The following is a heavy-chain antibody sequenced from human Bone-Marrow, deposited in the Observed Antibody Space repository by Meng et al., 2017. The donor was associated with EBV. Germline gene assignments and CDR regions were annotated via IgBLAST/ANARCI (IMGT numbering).Heavy chain of an antibody. CDR3: AKEGTGSRYTFDH. D-gene: IGHD1-26*01. V-gene: IGHV3-30*18. Sequence: QVELVDGGGGVVKPGRCLILSCAASAFTFSHYGMHWVRQAPGKGLEWVAVVSADGDTTYFADSVKGRFTVSRDNSNNNLYLQMNSLTTEDTALYYCAKEGTGSRYTFDHWGQGTLVTVSS. CDR2: VSADGDTT. CDR1: AFTFSHYG. J-gene: IGHJ4*02.